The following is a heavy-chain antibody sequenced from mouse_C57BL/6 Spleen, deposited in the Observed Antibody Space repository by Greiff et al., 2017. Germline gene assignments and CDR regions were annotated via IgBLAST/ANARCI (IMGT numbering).Heavy chain of an antibody. Sequence: VQLQQPGAELVRPGSSVKLSCKASGYTFTSYWMHWVKQRPIQGLEWIGNIDPSDSETHYNQKFKDKATLTVDKSSSTAYMQLSSLTSEDSAVYYCARADYYVGYFDVWGTGTTVTVSS. CDR1: GYTFTSYW. D-gene: IGHD1-1*01. J-gene: IGHJ1*03. V-gene: IGHV1-52*01. CDR3: ARADYYVGYFDV. CDR2: IDPSDSET.